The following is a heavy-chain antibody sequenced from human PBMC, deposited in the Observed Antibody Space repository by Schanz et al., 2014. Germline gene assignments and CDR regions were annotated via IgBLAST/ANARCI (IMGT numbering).Heavy chain of an antibody. V-gene: IGHV1-69*02. CDR1: GGTFSSYT. D-gene: IGHD2-8*01. CDR2: IIPNLGVA. J-gene: IGHJ3*01. Sequence: QVQLVQSGAEVKKPGSSVKVSCKASGGTFSSYTISWVRQAPGQGLEWMGRIIPNLGVANYAQKFQGRVTTTTDTSTGTAYMELRSLRTDDTAVYYCATMCGYCTTTACQILEVLDVWGQGTMVTVSS. CDR3: ATMCGYCTTTACQILEVLDV.